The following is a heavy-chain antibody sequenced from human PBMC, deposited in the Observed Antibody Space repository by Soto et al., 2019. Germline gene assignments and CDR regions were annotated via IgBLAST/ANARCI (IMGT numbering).Heavy chain of an antibody. CDR2: IIPKLGSA. J-gene: IGHJ4*02. CDR3: ARGGDDYKSGAGY. CDR1: GGGNLRDYR. D-gene: IGHD4-4*01. Sequence: QVQLVQSGAEVKEPGSSVKVSCKASGGGNLRDYRTTWVRRAPGQGLEWMGGIIPKLGSANYAQNFQGRVTVTADESTNTVYMEIRSLRSAATAVYSRARGGDDYKSGAGYWGQGNTVTVSS. V-gene: IGHV1-69*01.